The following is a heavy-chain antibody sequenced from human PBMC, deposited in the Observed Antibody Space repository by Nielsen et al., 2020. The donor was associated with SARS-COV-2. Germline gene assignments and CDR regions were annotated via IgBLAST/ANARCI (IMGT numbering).Heavy chain of an antibody. Sequence: LRLSCAASGFTFDDYAMHWVRQAPGKGLEWVSGISWNGGYIGYADSVKGRFTVSRDNAKSSLYLQMNSLRSEDTALYYCARWSGGSGSDFWGQGTLVTVSS. J-gene: IGHJ4*02. CDR1: GFTFDDYA. D-gene: IGHD3-3*01. CDR3: ARWSGGSGSDF. CDR2: ISWNGGYI. V-gene: IGHV3-9*01.